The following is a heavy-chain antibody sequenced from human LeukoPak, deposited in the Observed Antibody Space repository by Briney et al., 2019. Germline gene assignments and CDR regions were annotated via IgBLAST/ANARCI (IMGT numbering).Heavy chain of an antibody. Sequence: PSETLSLTCAVYGGSFSGYYWSWIRQPPGKGLEWIGEINHSGSTNYNPSLKSRVTISVDTSKNQFSLKLSSVTAADTAVYYCARPAYYYDSSGSDYWGQGTLVTVSS. CDR1: GGSFSGYY. CDR2: INHSGST. V-gene: IGHV4-34*01. CDR3: ARPAYYYDSSGSDY. D-gene: IGHD3-22*01. J-gene: IGHJ4*02.